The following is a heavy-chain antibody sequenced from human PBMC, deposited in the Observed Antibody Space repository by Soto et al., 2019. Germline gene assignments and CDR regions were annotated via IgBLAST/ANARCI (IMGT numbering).Heavy chain of an antibody. V-gene: IGHV5-51*01. CDR1: GYRFSNYW. CDR2: IYPFDSDT. J-gene: IGHJ4*02. D-gene: IGHD6-13*01. CDR3: ARPGIATAYFDY. Sequence: GDSLKISCQGSGYRFSNYWIAWVRQMPGKGLEWMGVIYPFDSDTRYSPSFKGQVTISADKSINTTYLEWRSLKATDTAMYYCARPGIATAYFDYWGQGTLVTVSS.